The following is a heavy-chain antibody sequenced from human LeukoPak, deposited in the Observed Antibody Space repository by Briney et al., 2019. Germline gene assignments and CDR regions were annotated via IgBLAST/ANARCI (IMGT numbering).Heavy chain of an antibody. CDR2: ISHGDMTT. Sequence: GGSLRLACAGSGFTFSSYEMNWVRQAPGKGLEWISYISHGDMTTYYADSVKGRFTISRDNTKNSLYLQMNSLRAEDAAVYYCARSNYWFDPWGQGTLVTVSS. CDR3: ARSNYWFDP. CDR1: GFTFSSYE. V-gene: IGHV3-48*03. J-gene: IGHJ5*02.